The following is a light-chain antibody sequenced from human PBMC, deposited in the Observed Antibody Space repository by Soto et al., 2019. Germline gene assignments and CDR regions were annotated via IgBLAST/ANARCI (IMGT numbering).Light chain of an antibody. V-gene: IGKV3-20*01. J-gene: IGKJ1*01. CDR3: QQYGSSSWT. CDR1: QSVSSSY. CDR2: GTS. Sequence: EIVLTHSPGTLSLSPGERATLSCSASQSVSSSYLAWYQQKPGQAPSLLIYGTSSRATGIPDRFSGSGSGTDFTLTISRLEPEDFAVYYCQQYGSSSWTFGQGTKV.